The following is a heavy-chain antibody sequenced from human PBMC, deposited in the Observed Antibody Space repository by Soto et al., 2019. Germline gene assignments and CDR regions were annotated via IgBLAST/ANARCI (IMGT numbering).Heavy chain of an antibody. V-gene: IGHV4-59*01. CDR2: IYYSGST. J-gene: IGHJ5*02. D-gene: IGHD4-17*01. Sequence: PAETLTLTCTVSGCSISSYCWSWIRQAPGKGLEWIGYIYYSGSTNYNTSHKSRVTITVNTTKNQYSQKLSPVTAADTAEYYAAKSTVTTPNWFDPWGQGTPVTVSS. CDR3: AKSTVTTPNWFDP. CDR1: GCSISSYC.